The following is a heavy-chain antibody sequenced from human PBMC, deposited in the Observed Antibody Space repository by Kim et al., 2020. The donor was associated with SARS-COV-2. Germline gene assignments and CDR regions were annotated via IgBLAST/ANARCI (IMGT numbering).Heavy chain of an antibody. D-gene: IGHD6-19*01. Sequence: GGSLRLSCAASGFTFSSYAMSWVRQAPGKGLEWVSAISGSGGSTYYADSVKGRFTISRDNSKNTLYLQMNSLRAEDTAVYYCAKDITVYSSFLCFDYWGQGTLVTVSS. CDR1: GFTFSSYA. J-gene: IGHJ4*02. V-gene: IGHV3-23*01. CDR3: AKDITVYSSFLCFDY. CDR2: ISGSGGST.